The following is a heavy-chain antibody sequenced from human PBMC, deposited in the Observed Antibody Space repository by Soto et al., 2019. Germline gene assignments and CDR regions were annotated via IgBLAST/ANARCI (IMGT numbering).Heavy chain of an antibody. J-gene: IGHJ4*02. V-gene: IGHV1-69*02. CDR3: ARVGGSGSSQDY. D-gene: IGHD6-13*01. CDR1: GGTFSIYT. Sequence: GASVKVSCKASGGTFSIYTISWVRQAPGQGLEWMGRIIPILGIANYAQKFQGRVTITADKSTSTAYMELSSLRSEDTAVYYCARVGGSGSSQDYGGQGTLVSVSS. CDR2: IIPILGIA.